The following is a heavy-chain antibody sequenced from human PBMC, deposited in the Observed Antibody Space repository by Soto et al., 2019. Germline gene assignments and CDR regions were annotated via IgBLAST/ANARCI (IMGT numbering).Heavy chain of an antibody. CDR3: ARLIGNSWFDY. CDR2: TYYRSKWYS. Sequence: PSQTLSLTCAISGDSVSSYSVVWNWIRQSPSGGLEWLGRTYYRSKWYSEYAISVQSRITVNADTSKNQVSLQLDSVTPDDTAVYYCARLIGNSWFDYWGQGTLVTVSS. V-gene: IGHV6-1*01. CDR1: GDSVSSYSVV. J-gene: IGHJ4*02. D-gene: IGHD6-13*01.